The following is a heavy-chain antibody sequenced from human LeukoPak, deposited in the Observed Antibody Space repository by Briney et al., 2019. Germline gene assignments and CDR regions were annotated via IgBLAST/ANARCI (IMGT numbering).Heavy chain of an antibody. J-gene: IGHJ4*02. Sequence: GGSLRLSCAASGFTFSSYGMHWVRQAPGKGLEWVAFIRYDGSNKYYADSVKGRFTISRDNSKNTLYLQMNSLRAEDTAVYYCAKDRGGSVYYFDYWGQGTLVTVSS. D-gene: IGHD2-15*01. V-gene: IGHV3-30*02. CDR2: IRYDGSNK. CDR3: AKDRGGSVYYFDY. CDR1: GFTFSSYG.